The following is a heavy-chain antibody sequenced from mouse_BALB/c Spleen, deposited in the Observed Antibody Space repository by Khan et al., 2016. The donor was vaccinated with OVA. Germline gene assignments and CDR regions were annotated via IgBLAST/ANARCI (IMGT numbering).Heavy chain of an antibody. Sequence: DLVKPGASVKLSCKASGYTFTSYWINWIKQRPGQGLEWIGQIGPGSGSTYYNEMFKGKATLNIDTSSSTVYIQLSSLSTEDSAVYFCARSAYYGSRLSSLDYWGQGTSVTVSS. V-gene: IGHV1S41*01. D-gene: IGHD1-1*01. J-gene: IGHJ4*01. CDR1: GYTFTSYW. CDR2: IGPGSGST. CDR3: ARSAYYGSRLSSLDY.